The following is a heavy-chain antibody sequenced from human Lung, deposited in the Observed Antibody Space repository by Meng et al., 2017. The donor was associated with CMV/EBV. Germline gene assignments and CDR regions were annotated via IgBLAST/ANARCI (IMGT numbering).Heavy chain of an antibody. CDR1: GFTVSSNY. J-gene: IGHJ4*02. D-gene: IGHD1-26*01. Sequence: EVQLVESGGGLVQPGGSLRRACAASGFTVSSNYMSWIRQAPGKGLEWVSVIYSGGSTYYADSVKGRFTISRDNSKNTLYLQMNSLRAEDTAVYYCAGGSYGPGGSGLDYWGQGTLVTVSS. CDR2: IYSGGST. V-gene: IGHV3-66*01. CDR3: AGGSYGPGGSGLDY.